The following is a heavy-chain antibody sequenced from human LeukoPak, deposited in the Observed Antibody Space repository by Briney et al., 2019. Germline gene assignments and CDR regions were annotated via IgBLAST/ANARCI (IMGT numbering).Heavy chain of an antibody. V-gene: IGHV3-21*04. J-gene: IGHJ6*03. CDR3: AKDRIAAAGTNYYYYYMDV. Sequence: GGSLRLSCAASGFTFSSYSMKWVRQAPGKGLEWVSSISSSSSYIYYADSVRGRFTISRDNSKNSLYLQMNSLRTEDTALYYCAKDRIAAAGTNYYYYYMDVWGKGTTVTVSS. CDR2: ISSSSSYI. D-gene: IGHD6-13*01. CDR1: GFTFSSYS.